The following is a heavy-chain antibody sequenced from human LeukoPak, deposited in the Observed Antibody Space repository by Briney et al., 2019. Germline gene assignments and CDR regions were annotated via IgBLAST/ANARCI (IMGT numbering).Heavy chain of an antibody. CDR3: AREGFGELYYWFDP. V-gene: IGHV1-69*04. J-gene: IGHJ5*02. CDR2: IIPILDMT. Sequence: ASVKVSCKASGGTFSNYAISWVRQAPGQGLEWMGRIIPILDMTNYAQEFQGRVTTTADKSTSTAYMELSSLRSEDTAVYYCAREGFGELYYWFDPWGQGTLVTVSS. D-gene: IGHD3-10*01. CDR1: GGTFSNYA.